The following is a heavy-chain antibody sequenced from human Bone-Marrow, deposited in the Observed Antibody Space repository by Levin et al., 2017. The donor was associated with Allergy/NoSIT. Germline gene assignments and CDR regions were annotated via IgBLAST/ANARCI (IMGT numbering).Heavy chain of an antibody. D-gene: IGHD3-3*01. V-gene: IGHV3-30*18. J-gene: IGHJ6*03. CDR3: AKDDFDFWSGYYETHHMDV. CDR1: GLTFSSYD. CDR2: ISYDGNNQ. Sequence: GGSLRLSCAASGLTFSSYDMHWVRQAPGKGLEWVAVISYDGNNQYYADSVKGRFTISRDNSKNTLYLQMNSLRTEDTAVYYCAKDDFDFWSGYYETHHMDVWGKGTTVTVSS.